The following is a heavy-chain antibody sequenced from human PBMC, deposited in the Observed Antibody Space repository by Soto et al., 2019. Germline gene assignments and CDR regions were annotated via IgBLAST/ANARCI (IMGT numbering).Heavy chain of an antibody. V-gene: IGHV3-30*18. CDR3: AKVSISKSSAVTFDS. D-gene: IGHD2-15*01. CDR2: VSYDAGYK. CDR1: GFTFSTYD. J-gene: IGHJ4*02. Sequence: ESGGGMVQPGRSLRLSCTVSGFTFSTYDMHWVRQAPGKGLEWVAVVSYDAGYKNYADSVKGRFTISRDNSKNTLYLQMNVLRPEDTAVYYCAKVSISKSSAVTFDSWGQGTLVTVSS.